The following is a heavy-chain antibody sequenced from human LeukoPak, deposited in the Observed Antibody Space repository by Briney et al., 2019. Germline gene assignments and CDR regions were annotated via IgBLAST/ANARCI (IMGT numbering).Heavy chain of an antibody. V-gene: IGHV1-18*01. Sequence: GASVKVSCKASGYTFTSYGISWVRQAPGQGLEWMGWISAYNGNTNYAQKLQDRVTMTTDTSTSTAYMELRSLRSDDTAVYYCARDAWASYDDSSGYYPNYWGQGTLVTVSS. CDR3: ARDAWASYDDSSGYYPNY. J-gene: IGHJ4*02. CDR1: GYTFTSYG. CDR2: ISAYNGNT. D-gene: IGHD3-22*01.